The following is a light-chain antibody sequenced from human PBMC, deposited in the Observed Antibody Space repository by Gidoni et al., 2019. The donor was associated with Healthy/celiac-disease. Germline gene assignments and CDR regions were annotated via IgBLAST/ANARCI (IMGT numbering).Light chain of an antibody. Sequence: SYELTQPHSVSVSPGQTAIITCSGDKLGYKYACWYQQKPGQSPVLVIYQDSRRPSGIPERFSGSNSGNTATLTISGTQAMDEADYYCQAWDSSHVVFGGGTKLTVL. CDR1: KLGYKY. CDR2: QDS. CDR3: QAWDSSHVV. J-gene: IGLJ2*01. V-gene: IGLV3-1*01.